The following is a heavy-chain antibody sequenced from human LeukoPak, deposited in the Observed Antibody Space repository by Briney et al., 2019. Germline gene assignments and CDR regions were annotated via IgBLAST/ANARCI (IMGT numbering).Heavy chain of an antibody. CDR2: IIPIFGTA. CDR3: ARGVNYDYVWGSYRGIYYFDY. CDR1: GGTFSSYA. V-gene: IGHV1-69*01. Sequence: GASVKVSCKASGGTFSSYAISWVRQAPGQGLEWMGGIIPIFGTANYAQKFQGRVTITADESTSTAHMELSSLRSEDTAVYYCARGVNYDYVWGSYRGIYYFDYWGQGTLVTVSS. J-gene: IGHJ4*02. D-gene: IGHD3-16*02.